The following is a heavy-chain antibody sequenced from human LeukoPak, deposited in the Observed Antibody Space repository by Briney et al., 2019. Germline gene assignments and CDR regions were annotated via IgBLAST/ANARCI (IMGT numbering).Heavy chain of an antibody. CDR3: ARGVAGSGGFDP. CDR1: GFTFSSYT. D-gene: IGHD6-19*01. CDR2: ISSSSTYI. J-gene: IGHJ5*02. V-gene: IGHV3-21*01. Sequence: GGSLRLSCAASGFTFSSYTMNWVRQAPGKGLEWVSSISSSSTYIYYADSVKGRFTISRDNPKNSLFLQMNSLRAEDTAIYYCARGVAGSGGFDPWGQGTLVTVSS.